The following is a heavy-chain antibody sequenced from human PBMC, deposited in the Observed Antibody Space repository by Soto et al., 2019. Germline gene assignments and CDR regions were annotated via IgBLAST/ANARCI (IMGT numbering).Heavy chain of an antibody. CDR2: ISSSSSTK. CDR3: ARDLSGDYVGY. D-gene: IGHD4-17*01. CDR1: GFTFSSYS. V-gene: IGHV3-48*01. J-gene: IGHJ4*02. Sequence: GGSLRLSCAASGFTFSSYSMNWVRQAPGKGLEWVSCISSSSSTKYYADSVKGRFTISRDNAKNSLYLQMNSLRAEDTAVYYCARDLSGDYVGYWGQGTLVTVSS.